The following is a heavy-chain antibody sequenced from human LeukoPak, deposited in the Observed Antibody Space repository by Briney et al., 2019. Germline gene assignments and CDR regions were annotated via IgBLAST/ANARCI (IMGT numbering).Heavy chain of an antibody. CDR2: ISSSSSTI. V-gene: IGHV3-48*04. Sequence: GGSLRLSCAASGFTFSSYWMSWVRQAPGKGLEWVSYISSSSSTIYYADSVKGRFTISRDNAKNSLYLQMNSLRAEDTAVYYCARDRGAYYYGSGGLYGMDVWGQGTTVTVSS. D-gene: IGHD3-10*01. J-gene: IGHJ6*02. CDR1: GFTFSSYW. CDR3: ARDRGAYYYGSGGLYGMDV.